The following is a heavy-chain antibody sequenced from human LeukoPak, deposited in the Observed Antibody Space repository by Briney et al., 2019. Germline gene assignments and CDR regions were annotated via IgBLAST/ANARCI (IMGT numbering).Heavy chain of an antibody. Sequence: SETLSLTCSVSGASISSSSYYWGWIRQSPGKGLEWIGSIYYSGSTYYNPTLKSRVTISVDTSKNQFSLKLSSVTAADTAVYYCARGSNWGSYYFDYWGQGTLVTVSS. CDR1: GASISSSSYY. D-gene: IGHD7-27*01. CDR3: ARGSNWGSYYFDY. J-gene: IGHJ4*02. V-gene: IGHV4-39*07. CDR2: IYYSGST.